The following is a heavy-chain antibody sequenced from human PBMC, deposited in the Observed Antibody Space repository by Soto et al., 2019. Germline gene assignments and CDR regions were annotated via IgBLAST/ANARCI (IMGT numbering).Heavy chain of an antibody. Sequence: QVQLVESGGGVVKPGGSLRLSCAASGFTFSDYYMSWIRQAPGKGLEWVSYISSSGSTIYYADSVKGRFTISRDNAKNSLYLQMNSLRAEDTAVYYCARDQSLHDFWSGYFPSRSAFDIWGQGTMVTVSS. CDR3: ARDQSLHDFWSGYFPSRSAFDI. V-gene: IGHV3-11*01. CDR1: GFTFSDYY. D-gene: IGHD3-3*01. J-gene: IGHJ3*02. CDR2: ISSSGSTI.